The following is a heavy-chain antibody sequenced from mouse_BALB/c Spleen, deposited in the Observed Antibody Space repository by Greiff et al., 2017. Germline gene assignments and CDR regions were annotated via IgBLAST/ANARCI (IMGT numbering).Heavy chain of an antibody. V-gene: IGHV5-6*01. D-gene: IGHD2-2*01. CDR1: GFTFSSYG. CDR2: ISSGGSYT. J-gene: IGHJ1*01. CDR3: ARRGDYGYDERDWYFDV. Sequence: EVQRVESGGDLVKPGGSLKLSCAASGFTFSSYGMSWVRQTPDKRLEWVATISSGGSYTYYPDSVKGRFTISRDNAKNTLYLQMSSLKSEDTAMYYCARRGDYGYDERDWYFDVWGAGTTVTVSS.